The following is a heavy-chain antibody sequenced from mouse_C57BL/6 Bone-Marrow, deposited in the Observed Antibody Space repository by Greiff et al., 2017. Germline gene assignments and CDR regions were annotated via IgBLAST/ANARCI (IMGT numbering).Heavy chain of an antibody. J-gene: IGHJ2*01. Sequence: QVQLQQSGAELVKPGASVKLSCKASGYIFTEYTIHWVKQRSGQGLEWIGWFYPGSGSIKYNERFKDKATLTADKSSNTVYMEISRLTSEESAVYFCARHERYYDYEGYFDYWGQGTTLTVSS. V-gene: IGHV1-62-2*01. CDR2: FYPGSGSI. CDR3: ARHERYYDYEGYFDY. D-gene: IGHD2-4*01. CDR1: GYIFTEYT.